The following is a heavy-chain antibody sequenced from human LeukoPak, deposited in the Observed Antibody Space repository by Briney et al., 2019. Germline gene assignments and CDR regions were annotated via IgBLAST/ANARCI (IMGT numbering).Heavy chain of an antibody. CDR3: AKDPYEITMVRGVDLDY. CDR2: ISGSGGST. J-gene: IGHJ4*02. V-gene: IGHV3-23*01. CDR1: GFTFSSYA. Sequence: GGSLRLSCAASGFTFSSYAMSWVRQAPGKGLEWVSAISGSGGSTYYADSVKGRFTISRDNSKNSLYLQMNSLRAEDTALYYCAKDPYEITMVRGVDLDYWGQGTLVTVSS. D-gene: IGHD3-10*01.